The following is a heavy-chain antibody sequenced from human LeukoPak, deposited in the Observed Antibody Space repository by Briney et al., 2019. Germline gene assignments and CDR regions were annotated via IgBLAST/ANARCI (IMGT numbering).Heavy chain of an antibody. CDR2: INTDGSST. CDR3: EGVEEDGEIPGVY. Sequence: QTGGSLRLSCAASGFTFSSYWMHWVRHAPGKGLVWVSRINTDGSSTSYADSVKGRFTISRDNSKNTLFLQMNSLRDEDTAVYYCEGVEEDGEIPGVYWGQGTLVTVSS. J-gene: IGHJ4*02. V-gene: IGHV3-74*01. D-gene: IGHD2-8*01. CDR1: GFTFSSYW.